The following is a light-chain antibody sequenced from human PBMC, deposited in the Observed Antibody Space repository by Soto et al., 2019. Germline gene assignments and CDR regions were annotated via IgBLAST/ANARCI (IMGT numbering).Light chain of an antibody. V-gene: IGLV1-44*01. CDR3: ASWDDSLNNWV. J-gene: IGLJ3*02. CDR1: NSNIGSNT. CDR2: TNT. Sequence: QSVLTQPPSASATPGQRVTISCSGSNSNIGSNTVIWYQQLPGTAPKLLIYTNTQRPSGVPDRFSGSKSGTSGSLAISGLQSEDEADYYCASWDDSLNNWVFGGGTKLTVL.